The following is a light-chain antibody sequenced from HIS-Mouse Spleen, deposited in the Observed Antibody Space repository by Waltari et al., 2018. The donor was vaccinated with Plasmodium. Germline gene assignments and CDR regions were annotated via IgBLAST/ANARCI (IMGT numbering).Light chain of an antibody. Sequence: SYELTQPPSVSVSPGQTARITCSGDALPKKYAYWYQQKSGQAPVLCIYEDSKRPSGIPERFSGSSAGTRATLTISGAQVEDEADYYCYSTDSSGNHRVFGGGTKLTVL. V-gene: IGLV3-10*01. CDR2: EDS. CDR1: ALPKKY. CDR3: YSTDSSGNHRV. J-gene: IGLJ3*02.